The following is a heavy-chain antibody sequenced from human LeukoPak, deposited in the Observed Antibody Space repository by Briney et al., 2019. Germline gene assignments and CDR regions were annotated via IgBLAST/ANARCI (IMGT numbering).Heavy chain of an antibody. V-gene: IGHV3-30*01. Sequence: PGRSLRLSCAASGFTFSSYTMHWVRQAPGKGLEWVASITNNSSNKYYADSVKGRFTISRDNSKNSLYLQMNSLRAEDTAVYYCAREAGYYDSSGYYLYFDYWGQGTLVTVSS. J-gene: IGHJ4*02. D-gene: IGHD3-22*01. CDR1: GFTFSSYT. CDR2: ITNNSSNK. CDR3: AREAGYYDSSGYYLYFDY.